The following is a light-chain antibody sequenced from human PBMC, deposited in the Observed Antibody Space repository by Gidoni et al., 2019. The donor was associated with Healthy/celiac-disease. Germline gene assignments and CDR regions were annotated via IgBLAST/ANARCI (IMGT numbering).Light chain of an antibody. CDR1: QGISNY. V-gene: IGKV1-27*01. CDR3: QKYNSGGFT. CDR2: AAS. Sequence: QMTQSPPSLSASVGDRVTITCRASQGISNYLAWYQQKPGKVPKLLIYAASTLQSGVPPRFSGSGSGTDFTLTISSLQPEDVATYYCQKYNSGGFTFGPGTKVDIK. J-gene: IGKJ3*01.